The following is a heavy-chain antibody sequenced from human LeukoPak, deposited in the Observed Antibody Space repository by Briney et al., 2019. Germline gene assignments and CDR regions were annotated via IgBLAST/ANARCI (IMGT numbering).Heavy chain of an antibody. V-gene: IGHV3-11*01. D-gene: IGHD2/OR15-2a*01. CDR2: ISPTGSRI. Sequence: GGSLRLSCAASGFTFTDYYMSWIRQAPGKGLEWISYISPTGSRIYYTDSVKGRFTISRDNAKKSLILQMNSLRADDTAVYYCARDALQNRDYFQNWFDPWGQGTLVTVSS. J-gene: IGHJ5*02. CDR1: GFTFTDYY. CDR3: ARDALQNRDYFQNWFDP.